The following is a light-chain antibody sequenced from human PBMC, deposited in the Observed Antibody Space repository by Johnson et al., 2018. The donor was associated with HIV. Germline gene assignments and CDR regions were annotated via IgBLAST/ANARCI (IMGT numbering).Light chain of an antibody. CDR1: SSNIGNNY. CDR2: DND. V-gene: IGLV1-51*01. J-gene: IGLJ1*01. CDR3: GTWDSSLTTSYV. Sequence: QSVLTQPPSVSAAPGQRVTISCSGSSSNIGNNYVSWYQQLPRTAPKLLIYDNDKRPSGIPDRFSGSKSGPSATLGITGLQTRDEADYYCGTWDSSLTTSYVFGTGTKVIVV.